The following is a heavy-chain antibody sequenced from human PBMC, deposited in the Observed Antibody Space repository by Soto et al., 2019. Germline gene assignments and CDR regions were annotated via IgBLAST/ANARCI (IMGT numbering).Heavy chain of an antibody. CDR2: IYYSGST. V-gene: IGHV4-31*03. CDR3: ARVAAYSGSYPIDY. D-gene: IGHD1-26*01. Sequence: PSETLSLTCTVSGGSISSGGYYWSWIRQHPGKGLEWIGYIYYSGSTYYNPSLKSRVTISVDTSKNQFSLKLSSVTAADTAVYYCARVAAYSGSYPIDYWGRGTLVTVSS. J-gene: IGHJ4*02. CDR1: GGSISSGGYY.